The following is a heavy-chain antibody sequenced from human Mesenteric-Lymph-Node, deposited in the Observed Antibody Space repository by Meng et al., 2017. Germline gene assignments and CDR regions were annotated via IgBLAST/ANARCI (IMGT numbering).Heavy chain of an antibody. Sequence: SETLSLTCAVYGGSFSGYYWSWIRQPPGKGLEWIGEINHSGSTNYNPSLKSRVTISVDTSKNQFSLKLSSVTAADTAVYYCARDLDRGWYQDWGQGTLVTVSS. CDR2: INHSGST. J-gene: IGHJ4*02. V-gene: IGHV4-34*01. CDR3: ARDLDRGWYQD. CDR1: GGSFSGYY. D-gene: IGHD6-19*01.